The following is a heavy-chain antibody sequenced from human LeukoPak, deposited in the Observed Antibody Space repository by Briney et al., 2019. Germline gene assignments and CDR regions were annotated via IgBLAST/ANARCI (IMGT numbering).Heavy chain of an antibody. V-gene: IGHV3-23*01. D-gene: IGHD4-11*01. Sequence: GGSLRLSCAASGFTFSSYAMSCVGQAAGKGLDWVSAISGSGGSTYYSDSVKGRFTLSRNNSKNTLFLQMTSRRPEDTAVYNFAKDLEPSNSYDYQYMDVWGKGTTVIVSS. CDR3: AKDLEPSNSYDYQYMDV. CDR2: ISGSGGST. J-gene: IGHJ6*03. CDR1: GFTFSSYA.